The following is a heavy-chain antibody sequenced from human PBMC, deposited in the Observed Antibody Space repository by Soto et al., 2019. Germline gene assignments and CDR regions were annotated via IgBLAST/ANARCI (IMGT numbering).Heavy chain of an antibody. CDR3: ASRYPGTSVDY. V-gene: IGHV4-4*02. D-gene: IGHD1-7*01. CDR2: IYRTGST. J-gene: IGHJ4*02. CDR1: GGSFTSNNW. Sequence: QVQLQESGPGLVKPSGTLSLTCAVSGGSFTSNNWWTWVRPPPGQGLEWIGEIYRTGSTNYNPSLKSRVTISLDKSENQFSLKVTSLTAADTAVYYCASRYPGTSVDYWGQGTLVTVSS.